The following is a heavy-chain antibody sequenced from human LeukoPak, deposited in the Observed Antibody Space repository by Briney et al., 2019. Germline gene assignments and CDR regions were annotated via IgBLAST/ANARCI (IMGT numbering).Heavy chain of an antibody. J-gene: IGHJ6*02. D-gene: IGHD2-15*01. CDR2: IYYSGST. V-gene: IGHV4-31*02. CDR1: GFAFSSHA. CDR3: ARDRYCSGGSCYRAAQNYGMDV. Sequence: LRLSCAASGFAFSSHAMSWIRQHPGKGLEWIGYIYYSGSTYYNPSLKSRVTISVDTSKNQFSLKMSSVTAADTAVYYCARDRYCSGGSCYRAAQNYGMDVWGQGTTVTVSS.